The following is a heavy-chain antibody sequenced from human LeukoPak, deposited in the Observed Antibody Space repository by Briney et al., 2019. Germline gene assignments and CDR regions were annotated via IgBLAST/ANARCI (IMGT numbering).Heavy chain of an antibody. J-gene: IGHJ4*02. V-gene: IGHV4-4*09. D-gene: IGHD3-3*01. CDR3: ARLARLFDL. CDR1: GGSTSSSY. Sequence: SETLSLTCTVSGGSTSSSYWSWIRQAPGKGLECIGYIYVKGDTNTNPSLKGRATLSLDTSKNQFSLRLTSVTAADTAVYFCARLARLFDLWGPGTLVTVSS. CDR2: IYVKGDT.